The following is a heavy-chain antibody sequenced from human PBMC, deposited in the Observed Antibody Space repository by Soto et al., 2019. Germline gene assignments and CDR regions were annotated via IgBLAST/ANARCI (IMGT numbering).Heavy chain of an antibody. J-gene: IGHJ4*02. Sequence: EVQLVESGGGLVQPGGSLRLSCATSGFSFSGYWIHWVRQAPGKGLVWVSHINGDGSSTNYADSVKGRFTISSDYAKNTLYLQTNSLRVEDTAVYYCARGGAYIYGPQYDWGQGTLVTVSS. CDR3: ARGGAYIYGPQYD. CDR1: GFSFSGYW. CDR2: INGDGSST. D-gene: IGHD5-18*01. V-gene: IGHV3-74*01.